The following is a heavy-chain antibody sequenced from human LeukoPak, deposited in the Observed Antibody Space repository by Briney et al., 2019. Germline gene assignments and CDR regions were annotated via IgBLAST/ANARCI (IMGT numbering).Heavy chain of an antibody. Sequence: GGSLRLSCAASGFTFSSYAMSWVRQPPGKGLEWVSAINGSGGSTYYADPVKGRFTISRDNSKNTLYLQMNSLRAEDTAVYYCAKDPMAVRGVIMSLWGQGTLVTVSS. CDR2: INGSGGST. D-gene: IGHD3-10*01. J-gene: IGHJ4*02. V-gene: IGHV3-23*01. CDR1: GFTFSSYA. CDR3: AKDPMAVRGVIMSL.